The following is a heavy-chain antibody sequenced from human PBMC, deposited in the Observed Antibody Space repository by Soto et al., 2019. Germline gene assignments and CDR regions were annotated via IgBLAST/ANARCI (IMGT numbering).Heavy chain of an antibody. J-gene: IGHJ6*03. Sequence: GGSLRLSCAASGFTFDDYAMHWVRQAPGKGLEWVSGISWNSGSIGYADSVKGRFTISRDNAKNSLYLQMNSLRAEDTALYYCAKELASTTYYYMAVWGKGTTVTVSS. CDR2: ISWNSGSI. CDR1: GFTFDDYA. V-gene: IGHV3-9*01. D-gene: IGHD5-12*01. CDR3: AKELASTTYYYMAV.